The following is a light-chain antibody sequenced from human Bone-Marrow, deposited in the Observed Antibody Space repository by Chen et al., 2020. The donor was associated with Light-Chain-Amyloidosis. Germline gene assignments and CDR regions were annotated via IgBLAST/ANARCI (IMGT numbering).Light chain of an antibody. J-gene: IGLJ1*01. CDR3: SSYTITNTLV. CDR2: EVT. V-gene: IGLV2-14*01. CDR1: SSDVGGDNH. Sequence: QSPLTHPAPVSGSPGQSITIPCPGTSSDVGGDNHVSWYQQHPDKAPKLMIYEVTNRPSWVPDRFSGSKSDNTASLTISGLQTEDEADYFCSSYTITNTLVFGSGTRVTVL.